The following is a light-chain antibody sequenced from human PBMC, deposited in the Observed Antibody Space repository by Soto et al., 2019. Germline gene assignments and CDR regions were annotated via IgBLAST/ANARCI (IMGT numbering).Light chain of an antibody. CDR3: AAWDDSRSYV. CDR2: SND. J-gene: IGLJ1*01. Sequence: QSVLTQPPSASGTPGQRVTISCSGSSSNIGRNYVYWYQQLPGTAPKLLIYSNDQRPSGVPDRSSGSKSGTSASLAISGLRSEDEADYYCAAWDDSRSYVFGIGTKVTVL. CDR1: SSNIGRNY. V-gene: IGLV1-47*02.